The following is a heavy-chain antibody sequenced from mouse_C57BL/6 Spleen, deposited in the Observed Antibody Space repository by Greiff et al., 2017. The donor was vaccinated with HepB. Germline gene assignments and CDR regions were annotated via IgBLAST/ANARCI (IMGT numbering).Heavy chain of an antibody. CDR1: GFTFSDYG. CDR3: ARGDYAMDY. V-gene: IGHV5-17*01. J-gene: IGHJ4*01. Sequence: EVKLMESGGGLVKPGGSLKLSCAASGFTFSDYGMHWVRQAPEKGLEWVAYISSGSSTIYYADTVKGRFTISRDNAKNTLFLQMTSLRSEETAMYYCARGDYAMDYWGQGTSVTVSS. CDR2: ISSGSSTI.